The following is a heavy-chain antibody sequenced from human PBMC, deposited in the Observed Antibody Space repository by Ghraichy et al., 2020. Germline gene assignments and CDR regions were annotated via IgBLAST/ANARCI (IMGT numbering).Heavy chain of an antibody. V-gene: IGHV4-34*01. CDR1: GGSFSGYY. CDR3: ARMGRLVYYYYYGMDV. J-gene: IGHJ6*02. D-gene: IGHD6-6*01. Sequence: SETLSLTCAVYGGSFSGYYWSWIRQPPGKGLEWIGEINHSGSTNYNPSLKSRVTISVDTSKNQFSLKLSSVTAADTAVYYCARMGRLVYYYYYGMDVWGQGTTVTVSS. CDR2: INHSGST.